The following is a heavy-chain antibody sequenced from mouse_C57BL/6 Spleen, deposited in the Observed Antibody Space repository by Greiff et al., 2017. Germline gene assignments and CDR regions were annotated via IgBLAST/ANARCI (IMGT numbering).Heavy chain of an antibody. Sequence: VQLQQSGAELVKPGASVKISCKASGYAFSSYWMNWVKQRPGKGLEWIGQIYPGDGDTNYNGKFKGKATLTADKSSSAAYMQLSLLTSEYSAVYFCARGSCSSGYFDVWGTGTTVTVSS. CDR1: GYAFSSYW. V-gene: IGHV1-80*01. J-gene: IGHJ1*03. D-gene: IGHD1-1*01. CDR2: IYPGDGDT. CDR3: ARGSCSSGYFDV.